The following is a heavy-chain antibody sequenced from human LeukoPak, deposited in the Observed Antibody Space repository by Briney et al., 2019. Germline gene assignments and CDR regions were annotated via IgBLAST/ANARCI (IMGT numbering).Heavy chain of an antibody. CDR2: IYTSGST. Sequence: SETLSLTCTVSGGSISSYYWSWIRQPAGKGLEWIGRIYTSGSTNYNPSLKSRVTMSVDTSKNQFSLKLSSVTAADTAVYYCARDSCTGDSCYSEGLYWGQGTLVTVSS. CDR3: ARDSCTGDSCYSEGLY. V-gene: IGHV4-4*07. J-gene: IGHJ4*02. D-gene: IGHD2-15*01. CDR1: GGSISSYY.